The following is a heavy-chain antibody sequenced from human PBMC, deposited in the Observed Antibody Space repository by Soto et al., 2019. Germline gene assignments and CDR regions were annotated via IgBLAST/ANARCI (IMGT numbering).Heavy chain of an antibody. CDR2: INPNSGGT. CDR1: GYTFTGYY. J-gene: IGHJ6*02. CDR3: APTFSRSYYSYGMEV. D-gene: IGHD1-1*01. Sequence: ASVKVSCKASGYTFTGYYMHWVRQAPGQGLEWMGWINPNSGGTNYAQKFQGRVTMTRDTSISTAYMELSRLRSDDTAVYCCAPTFSRSYYSYGMEVWGQGTTVTVSS. V-gene: IGHV1-2*02.